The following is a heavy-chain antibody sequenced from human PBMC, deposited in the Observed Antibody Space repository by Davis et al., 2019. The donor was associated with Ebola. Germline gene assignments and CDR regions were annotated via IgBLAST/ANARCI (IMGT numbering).Heavy chain of an antibody. V-gene: IGHV1-18*01. J-gene: IGHJ4*02. CDR3: VRSNSWYGDY. D-gene: IGHD6-13*01. Sequence: ASVKVSCKASGFSFTDYGITWVRQAPGQGLDFMGWISAYTGHTNYAQTFQGRIAMTIDTSTNILYMELRSLRSDDTAMYYCVRSNSWYGDYWGRGTLVTVSS. CDR2: ISAYTGHT. CDR1: GFSFTDYG.